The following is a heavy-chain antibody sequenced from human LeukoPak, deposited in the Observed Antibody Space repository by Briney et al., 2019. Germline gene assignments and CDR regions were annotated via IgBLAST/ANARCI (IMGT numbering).Heavy chain of an antibody. CDR3: VGGDY. CDR2: IRSDGNRI. Sequence: GGSLRLSCAASGFTFSSYWMHWVRQAPGKGLVWVSRIRSDGNRIDYADSVKGRFTISRDNTKNSLYLQMNSLRAEDTAVYYCVGGDYWGQGTLVTVSS. J-gene: IGHJ4*02. V-gene: IGHV3-74*01. CDR1: GFTFSSYW.